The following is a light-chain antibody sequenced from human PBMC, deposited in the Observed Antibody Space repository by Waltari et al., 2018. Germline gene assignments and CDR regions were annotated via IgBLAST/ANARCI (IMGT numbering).Light chain of an antibody. CDR3: CSHAGSSTVV. CDR2: EVS. J-gene: IGLJ2*01. Sequence: QSALTQPASVSGSPGQSITISCTGTSSDVGSHNLVSWYHQHPGKAPQLMIYEVSKRPPGVSNRFSGSKSCNTASLTISGLQAEDEADYYCCSHAGSSTVVFGGGTKLTVL. V-gene: IGLV2-23*02. CDR1: SSDVGSHNL.